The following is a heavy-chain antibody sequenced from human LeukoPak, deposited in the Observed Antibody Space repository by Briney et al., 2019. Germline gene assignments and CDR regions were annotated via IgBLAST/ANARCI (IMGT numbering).Heavy chain of an antibody. D-gene: IGHD3-10*01. J-gene: IGHJ4*02. Sequence: GASVKVSCKASGYTFTSYGISWVRQAPGQGLEWMGWISAYNGNTNYAQKLQGRVTMTTDTSTSTAYMELRSLRSDDTAVYYCARESPPLSPMVRGAARDYWGQGTLVTVSS. V-gene: IGHV1-18*01. CDR3: ARESPPLSPMVRGAARDY. CDR1: GYTFTSYG. CDR2: ISAYNGNT.